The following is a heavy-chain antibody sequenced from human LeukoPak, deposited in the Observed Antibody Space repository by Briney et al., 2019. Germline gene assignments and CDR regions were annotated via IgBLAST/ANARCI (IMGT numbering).Heavy chain of an antibody. V-gene: IGHV4-31*03. Sequence: SETLSLTCTVSGGSISSGGYYWSWIRQHPGKGLEWIGYIYYSGSTYYNPSLKSRVTISVDTSKNQFSLKLSSVTAADTAVYYCARPNLRAYDAFDIWGQGTMVTVSS. J-gene: IGHJ3*02. CDR1: GGSISSGGYY. CDR2: IYYSGST. CDR3: ARPNLRAYDAFDI.